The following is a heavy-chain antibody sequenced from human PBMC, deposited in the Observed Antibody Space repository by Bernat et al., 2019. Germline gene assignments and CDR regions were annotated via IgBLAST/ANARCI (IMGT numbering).Heavy chain of an antibody. CDR2: INPSGGST. V-gene: IGHV1-46*01. J-gene: IGHJ4*02. D-gene: IGHD6-19*01. Sequence: QVQLVQSGAEVKKPGASVKVSCEASGYTFTSYSMHWVRQAPGQGLEWMGIINPSGGSTSYAQKFQGRVTMTRDTSTSTVYMDLSSLRSEDTAVYYCVRDQVAGTEYWGQGTLVIVSS. CDR1: GYTFTSYS. CDR3: VRDQVAGTEY.